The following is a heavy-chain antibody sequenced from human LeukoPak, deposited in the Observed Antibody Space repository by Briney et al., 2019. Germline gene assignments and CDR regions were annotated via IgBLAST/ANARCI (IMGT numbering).Heavy chain of an antibody. J-gene: IGHJ5*02. D-gene: IGHD1/OR15-1a*01. V-gene: IGHV4-34*01. CDR3: ARGTALEHPIHQNRFDP. Sequence: SETLSLTCAVYGGSFSGYYWSWIRQPPGKGLEWIGEINHSGSTNYNPSLKSRVTISVDTSKNQFSLKLSSVTAADTAVYYCARGTALEHPIHQNRFDPWGQGTLVTVSS. CDR1: GGSFSGYY. CDR2: INHSGST.